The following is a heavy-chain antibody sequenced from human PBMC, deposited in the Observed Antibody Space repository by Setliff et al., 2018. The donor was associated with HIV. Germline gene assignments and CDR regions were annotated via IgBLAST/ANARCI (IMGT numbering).Heavy chain of an antibody. D-gene: IGHD6-19*01. CDR2: IYYSGDT. CDR3: ATEMAAIRQDAFDI. J-gene: IGHJ3*02. V-gene: IGHV4-31*03. CDR1: GVSISNGVYF. Sequence: MSLTCSVSGVSISNGVYFWSWLRQHPGKGLEWVGYIYYSGDTYYNPSLKSRVTISVDTSENRFSLTLNSVTAADTAVYYCATEMAAIRQDAFDIWGLGTRVTVSS.